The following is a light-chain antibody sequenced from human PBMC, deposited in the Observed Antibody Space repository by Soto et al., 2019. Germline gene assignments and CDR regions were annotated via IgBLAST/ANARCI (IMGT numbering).Light chain of an antibody. CDR1: QSVSTN. Sequence: EIVMTQSPATLSVSPGDRATLSCRASQSVSTNLAWYQQKPGQAPRLLIYGASTRATGVPARFSGSGSGTEFTLSISSLQSEDFALYYCQQSKRGPPRTFGQGTKVETK. J-gene: IGKJ1*01. V-gene: IGKV3-15*01. CDR2: GAS. CDR3: QQSKRGPPRT.